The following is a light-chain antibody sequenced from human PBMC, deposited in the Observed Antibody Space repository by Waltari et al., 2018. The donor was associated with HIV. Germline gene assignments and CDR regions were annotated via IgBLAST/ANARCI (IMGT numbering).Light chain of an antibody. CDR2: EVS. CDR3: SSYTSRNTLV. Sequence: QSALTQPASVSGSPGQSITISCTGTSSDVGGYNYLSWYQQYPGKVPKLMIYEVSTRPSGVSNRFSASKSGNTASLTISGLQAEDEAEYYCSSYTSRNTLVFGGGTKLTVL. J-gene: IGLJ3*02. V-gene: IGLV2-14*01. CDR1: SSDVGGYNY.